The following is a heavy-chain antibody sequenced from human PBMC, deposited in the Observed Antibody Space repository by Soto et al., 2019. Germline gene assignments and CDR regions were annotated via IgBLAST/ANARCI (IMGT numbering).Heavy chain of an antibody. D-gene: IGHD4-17*01. CDR2: ISGSGGST. J-gene: IGHJ4*02. CDR3: AKDLLEEDDYGDPTVLFDY. V-gene: IGHV3-23*01. CDR1: GLHFSSYG. Sequence: GGSMRLSCTAAGLHFSSYGMSWVSQTPGKGLEWVSAISGSGGSTYYADSVKGRFTISRDNSKNTLYLQMNSLRAEDTAVYYCAKDLLEEDDYGDPTVLFDYWGQGTLVTVPQ.